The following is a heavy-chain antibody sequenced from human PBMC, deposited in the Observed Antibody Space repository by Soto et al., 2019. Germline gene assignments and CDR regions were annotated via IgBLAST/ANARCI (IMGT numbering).Heavy chain of an antibody. J-gene: IGHJ5*02. D-gene: IGHD3-22*01. CDR2: FDPEDGET. Sequence: ASVKVSCKVSGYTLTELSMHWVRQAPGKGLEWMGGFDPEDGETIYAQKFQGRVTMTEDTSTDTAYMELSSLRSEDTAVYYCATDRAYYDSSGYPPGFDPWGQGTLVTVSS. CDR1: GYTLTELS. V-gene: IGHV1-24*01. CDR3: ATDRAYYDSSGYPPGFDP.